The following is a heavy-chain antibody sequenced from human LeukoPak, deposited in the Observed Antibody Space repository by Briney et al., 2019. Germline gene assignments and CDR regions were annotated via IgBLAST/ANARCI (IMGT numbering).Heavy chain of an antibody. D-gene: IGHD3-3*01. CDR2: ISDTGKVV. J-gene: IGHJ4*02. CDR1: GFNFGDFA. Sequence: GGSLRLSCIGSGFNFGDFAMSWVRQVPGRSPEFVSSISDTGKVVFYRDSVRGRATVLRDNSRSTLYLQVSDVRGDDTAVYYCDNGEWWGPGTQVVASS. CDR3: DNGEW. V-gene: IGHV3-23*01.